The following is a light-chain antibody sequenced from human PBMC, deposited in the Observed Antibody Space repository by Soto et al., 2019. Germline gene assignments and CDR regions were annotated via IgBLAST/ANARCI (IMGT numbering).Light chain of an antibody. Sequence: EFVLTQSPGTLSLSPGERATLSCRASPSITSSYLAWYQQRPGQAPRLLIYGASNRATGIPARFSGSGSGTDFTLTISSLEPEDFAVYYCQQRSNWPPYTFGQGTKLEIK. CDR2: GAS. CDR3: QQRSNWPPYT. J-gene: IGKJ2*01. V-gene: IGKV3-11*01. CDR1: PSITSSY.